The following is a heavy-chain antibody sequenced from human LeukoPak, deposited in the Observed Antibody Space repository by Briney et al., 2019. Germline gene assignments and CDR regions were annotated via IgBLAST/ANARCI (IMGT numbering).Heavy chain of an antibody. CDR2: INWNSDSI. CDR1: GFTFDDYA. CDR3: ARDCGSYRRWFDP. J-gene: IGHJ5*02. Sequence: GGSLRLSCAVSGFTFDDYAMHWVRQVPGKGLEWVSGINWNSDSIGYADSVKGRFTTSRDNAKNSLYLQMNSLRAEDTAVYYCARDCGSYRRWFDPWGQGTLVTVSS. V-gene: IGHV3-9*01. D-gene: IGHD1-26*01.